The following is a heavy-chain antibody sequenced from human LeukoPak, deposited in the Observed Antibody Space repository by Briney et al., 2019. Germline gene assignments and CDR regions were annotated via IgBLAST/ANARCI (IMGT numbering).Heavy chain of an antibody. J-gene: IGHJ4*02. CDR3: ARGRMYYYGSGSYRFGY. V-gene: IGHV4-34*01. Sequence: SETLSLTCAVYGGSFSGYYWSWIRQPPGKGLEWIGEINHSGSTNHNPSLKSRVTISVDTSKNQFSLKLSSVTAADTAVYYCARGRMYYYGSGSYRFGYWGQGTLVTVSS. CDR1: GGSFSGYY. CDR2: INHSGST. D-gene: IGHD3-10*01.